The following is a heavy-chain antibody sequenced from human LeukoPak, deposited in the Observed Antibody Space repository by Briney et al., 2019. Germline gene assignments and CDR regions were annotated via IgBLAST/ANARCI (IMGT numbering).Heavy chain of an antibody. J-gene: IGHJ4*02. D-gene: IGHD3-16*01. Sequence: PGGSLRLSCAASGFTFSSYGMHWVRQAPGKGLEWVAVIWYDGSNKYYADSVKGRFTISRDLSKNTLYLQMNSLRAEDTAMYYCARDQYVWLFDHWGQGTPVTVSS. V-gene: IGHV3-33*01. CDR3: ARDQYVWLFDH. CDR1: GFTFSSYG. CDR2: IWYDGSNK.